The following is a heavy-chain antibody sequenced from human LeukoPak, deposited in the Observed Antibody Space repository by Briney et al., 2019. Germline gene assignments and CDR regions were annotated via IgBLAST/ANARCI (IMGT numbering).Heavy chain of an antibody. CDR1: GFTFSSYS. CDR3: ARKIGGVYYFDY. D-gene: IGHD3-16*01. Sequence: PGGSLRLSCAASGFTFSSYSMTWVRQAPGKGLEWVSIINHNGVTTYYADSVKGRFTISRGNSRNTLYLQMNSLRAEDTAVYYCARKIGGVYYFDYWGQGTLVTVSS. CDR2: INHNGVTT. J-gene: IGHJ4*02. V-gene: IGHV3-23*01.